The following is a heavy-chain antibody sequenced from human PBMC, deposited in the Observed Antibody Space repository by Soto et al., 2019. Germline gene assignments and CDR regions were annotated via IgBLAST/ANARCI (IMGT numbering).Heavy chain of an antibody. CDR3: AREAYCSGGSCYWYFDL. CDR2: ISSSSSTI. Sequence: GGSLRLSCAASGFTFSSYSMNWVRQAPGKGLEWVSYISSSSSTIYYTDSVKGRFTISRDNAKNSLYLQMNSLRDEDTAVYYCAREAYCSGGSCYWYFDLWGRGTLVTVSS. D-gene: IGHD2-15*01. V-gene: IGHV3-48*02. CDR1: GFTFSSYS. J-gene: IGHJ2*01.